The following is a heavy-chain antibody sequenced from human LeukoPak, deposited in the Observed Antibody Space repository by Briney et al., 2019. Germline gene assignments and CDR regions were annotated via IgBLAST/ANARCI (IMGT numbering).Heavy chain of an antibody. D-gene: IGHD2-15*01. CDR3: ARGRPGWGFDY. Sequence: KGGESLKISCKGSGYRFTSYWIGWVRQLPGKGLEWMGIIHATDSDTRYSPSFQGQVTISADKSNSTAYVQWSSLKASDSAMYYCARGRPGWGFDYWGQGTLVTVSS. V-gene: IGHV5-51*01. J-gene: IGHJ4*02. CDR1: GYRFTSYW. CDR2: IHATDSDT.